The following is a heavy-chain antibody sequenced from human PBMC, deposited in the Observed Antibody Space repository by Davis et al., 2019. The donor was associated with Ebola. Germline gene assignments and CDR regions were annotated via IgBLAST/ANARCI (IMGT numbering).Heavy chain of an antibody. Sequence: GESLKISCAASGFPFSQAWLNWVRQAPGKGLEWVGRIKSKNDGETTDYAAPVTGRFTMSRDDSKNTLFLQMDSLKTEDTGIYFCVTMAAFWGQGTLVTVSS. V-gene: IGHV3-15*07. CDR1: GFPFSQAW. J-gene: IGHJ4*02. CDR3: VTMAAF. D-gene: IGHD5-24*01. CDR2: IKSKNDGETT.